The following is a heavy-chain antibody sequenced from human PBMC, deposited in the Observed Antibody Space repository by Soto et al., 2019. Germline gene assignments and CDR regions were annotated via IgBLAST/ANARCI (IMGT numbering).Heavy chain of an antibody. CDR3: AREGGITIFGVVTPY. CDR2: IYSGGST. V-gene: IGHV3-53*01. J-gene: IGHJ4*02. CDR1: GFTVSSNY. Sequence: GGSLRLSCAASGFTVSSNYMSWVRQAPGKGLEWVSVIYSGGSTYYADSVKGRFTISRDNSKNTLYLQMNSLRAEDTAVYYCAREGGITIFGVVTPYWGQGTLVTVSS. D-gene: IGHD3-3*01.